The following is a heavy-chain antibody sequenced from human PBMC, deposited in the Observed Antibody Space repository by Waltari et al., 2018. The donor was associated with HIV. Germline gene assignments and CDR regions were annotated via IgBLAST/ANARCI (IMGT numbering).Heavy chain of an antibody. V-gene: IGHV1-46*01. J-gene: IGHJ4*02. CDR3: ARAPCSGGSCRLFDY. Sequence: QVQLVQSGAEVKKPGASVTVSCKASGYTFISYYMPWVRQAPGQGLEWMGIINPSGNSTSYVQKFQGRLTMTRDTSTSTVYMELSSLRSEDTAVYYCARAPCSGGSCRLFDYWGQGTLVTVSS. CDR1: GYTFISYY. CDR2: INPSGNST. D-gene: IGHD2-15*01.